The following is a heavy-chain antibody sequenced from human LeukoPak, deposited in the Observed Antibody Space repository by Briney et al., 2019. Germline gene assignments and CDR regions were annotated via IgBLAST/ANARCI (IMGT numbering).Heavy chain of an antibody. J-gene: IGHJ4*02. CDR1: GFTFSSYA. CDR2: ISYDGSNK. D-gene: IGHD3-3*01. V-gene: IGHV3-30*04. CDR3: ASEIIFGSFDY. Sequence: GRSLRLSCAASGFTFSSYAMHWIRQAPGKGLEWVAVISYDGSNKYYADSVKGRFTISRDNSKNTLYLQMNSLRAEDTAVYYCASEIIFGSFDYWGQGTLVTVSS.